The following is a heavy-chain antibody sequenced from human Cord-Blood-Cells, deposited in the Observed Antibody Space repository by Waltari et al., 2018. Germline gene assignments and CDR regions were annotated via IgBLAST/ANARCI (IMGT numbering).Heavy chain of an antibody. D-gene: IGHD3-16*02. V-gene: IGHV3-30-3*01. CDR3: ARDPYVWGSYRLYYFDY. CDR2: ISYDGSNK. J-gene: IGHJ4*02. Sequence: QVQLVESGGGVVQPGRSLRLSCAAPGFTFSSYAMHWVRQAPGKGLEWVAVISYDGSNKYYADSVKGRFTISRDNSKNTLYLQMNSLRAEDTAVYYCARDPYVWGSYRLYYFDYWGQGTLVTVSS. CDR1: GFTFSSYA.